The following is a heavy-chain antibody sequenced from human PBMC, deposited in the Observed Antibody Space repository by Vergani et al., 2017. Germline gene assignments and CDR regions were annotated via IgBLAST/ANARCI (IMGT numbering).Heavy chain of an antibody. CDR1: GYTFTSYG. J-gene: IGHJ6*02. Sequence: QVQLVQSGAEVKKPGASVKVSCKASGYTFTSYGISWVRQAPGQGLEWMGWISAYNGNTNYAQKFQGRVTMTRDTSISTAYMELSRLRSDDTAVYYCARKPLVYGDYRDYYYYGMDVWGQGTTVTVSS. V-gene: IGHV1-18*04. D-gene: IGHD4-17*01. CDR2: ISAYNGNT. CDR3: ARKPLVYGDYRDYYYYGMDV.